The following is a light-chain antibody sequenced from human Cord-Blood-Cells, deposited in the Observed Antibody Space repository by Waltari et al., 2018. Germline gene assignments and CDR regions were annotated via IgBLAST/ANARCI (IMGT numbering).Light chain of an antibody. CDR3: QSYDSSVV. V-gene: IGLV1-40*01. J-gene: IGLJ2*01. CDR2: GNS. CDR1: SSNIRAGYD. Sequence: QSVLTQPPSVSGAPGQRVTISCTGSSSNIRAGYDVHWYQQLPGTAPKLLIDGNSNRPSGVPDRFSGSKSGTSASLAITGLQAEDEADYYCQSYDSSVVFGGGTKLTVL.